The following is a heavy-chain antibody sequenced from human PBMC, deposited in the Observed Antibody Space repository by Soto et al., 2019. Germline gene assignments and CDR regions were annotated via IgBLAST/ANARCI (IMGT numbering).Heavy chain of an antibody. D-gene: IGHD3-22*01. Sequence: QLQLQESGPGLVKPSETLSLTCTVSGGSISSSSYYWGWIRQPPGKGLEWIGRIYYSGSTYYNPSIKCRVPISVATSKNPFSLKLSSVTAADTAVYYCARPQTSDYYDSSGYYYVGAYFDYWGQGTLVTVSS. CDR3: ARPQTSDYYDSSGYYYVGAYFDY. V-gene: IGHV4-39*01. J-gene: IGHJ4*02. CDR1: GGSISSSSYY. CDR2: IYYSGST.